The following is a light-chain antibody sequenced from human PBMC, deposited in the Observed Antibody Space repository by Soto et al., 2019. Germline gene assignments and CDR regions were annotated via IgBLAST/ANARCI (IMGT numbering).Light chain of an antibody. CDR3: LQHNGYPLT. V-gene: IGKV1-17*01. J-gene: IGKJ4*01. Sequence: DIQMTQSPSSPSASVGDRVTITCRASQGIRNELGWYQQKPGKAPKRLIYAASSLQSGVPSRFSGSGSGTEFTLTISSLQPEDFATYYCLQHNGYPLTFGGGTKVDI. CDR2: AAS. CDR1: QGIRNE.